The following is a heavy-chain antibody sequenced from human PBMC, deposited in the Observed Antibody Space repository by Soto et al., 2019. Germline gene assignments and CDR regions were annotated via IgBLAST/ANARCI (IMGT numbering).Heavy chain of an antibody. J-gene: IGHJ4*02. CDR1: GYTFTSYD. D-gene: IGHD7-27*01. CDR2: MNPDTGDT. CDR3: AREWELGFCFAL. Sequence: QVKLVQSGAEVKKPGASVKVSCKTSGYTFTSYDINWVRQAPGQGLEWMGWMNPDTGDTRYAQKFQGRVTMTRNTSINTAYMELSSLRSEDTAVYCCAREWELGFCFALWGQGTLVTVSS. V-gene: IGHV1-8*01.